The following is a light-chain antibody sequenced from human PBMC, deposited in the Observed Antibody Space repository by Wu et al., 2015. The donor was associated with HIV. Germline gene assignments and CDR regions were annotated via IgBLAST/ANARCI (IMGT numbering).Light chain of an antibody. V-gene: IGKV3-15*01. CDR3: QQYSNWPRT. J-gene: IGKJ1*01. CDR2: GAS. CDR1: QSVNSN. Sequence: EIVMTQSPATLSVSPGERVTLSCRASQSVNSNLAWYQQKPGQAPRLLIYGASTRATAIPARFSGSGSGTEFTLTISSLQSEDFAVYYCQQYSNWPRTFGQGARVEIK.